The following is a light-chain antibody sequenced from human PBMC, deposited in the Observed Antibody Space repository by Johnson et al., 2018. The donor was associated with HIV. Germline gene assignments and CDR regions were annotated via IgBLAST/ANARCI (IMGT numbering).Light chain of an antibody. V-gene: IGLV1-51*02. J-gene: IGLJ1*01. CDR1: RSTIGNNY. CDR3: GTWDTSLSAGGV. Sequence: VLTQPPSVSAAPGKKVTISCSGSRSTIGNNYVSWYQVLPGTAPKLLIYKNNERPSGIPDRFSGSKSGTSATLGITGLQTGDEADYYCGTWDTSLSAGGVFGTGTKVTVL. CDR2: KNN.